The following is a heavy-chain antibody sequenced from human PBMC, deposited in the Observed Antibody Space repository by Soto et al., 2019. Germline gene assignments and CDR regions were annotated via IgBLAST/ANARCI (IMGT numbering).Heavy chain of an antibody. CDR3: AAPRAAVPHTRFFDP. D-gene: IGHD6-13*01. Sequence: EAQLLESGGGLVQPGGSLRLSCAASGFAFSNFAMSWVRQAPGKGLEWVSAIGSGSRGTHYAESVEDRFTISRDDSNNTLFVQFNSLPAADTAVYYCAAPRAAVPHTRFFDPWGQGTPVTVSP. V-gene: IGHV3-23*01. J-gene: IGHJ5*02. CDR2: IGSGSRGT. CDR1: GFAFSNFA.